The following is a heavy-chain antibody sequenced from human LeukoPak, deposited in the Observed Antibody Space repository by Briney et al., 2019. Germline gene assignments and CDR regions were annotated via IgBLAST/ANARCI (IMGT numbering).Heavy chain of an antibody. J-gene: IGHJ4*02. Sequence: SETLSLTCTVSGGSISSSSYFWGWIRQPPGKGLEWIGSIYYSGTTYYNRSLKSRITISVDTSKNQFSLRLSSVTAADTAVYYCARAFDSSGYLVPLDYWGQGTLVTVSS. V-gene: IGHV4-39*07. CDR2: IYYSGTT. CDR3: ARAFDSSGYLVPLDY. CDR1: GGSISSSSYF. D-gene: IGHD3-22*01.